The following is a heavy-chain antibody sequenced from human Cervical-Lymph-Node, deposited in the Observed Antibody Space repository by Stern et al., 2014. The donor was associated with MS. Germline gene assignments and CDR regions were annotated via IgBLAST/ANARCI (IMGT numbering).Heavy chain of an antibody. CDR3: ARRRIAITNYGLDV. J-gene: IGHJ6*02. V-gene: IGHV1-8*01. CDR1: GYTFTSYD. D-gene: IGHD3-9*01. CDR2: VNPNSGDT. Sequence: QVQLVQSGAEVKKPGASVKVSCKSSGYTFTSYDINWVRQATGQGLEWMGWVNPNSGDTGYAQKFQGRVTMTRNTSISIAYMELNSLRSEDTAVYYCARRRIAITNYGLDVWGQGTTVTVSS.